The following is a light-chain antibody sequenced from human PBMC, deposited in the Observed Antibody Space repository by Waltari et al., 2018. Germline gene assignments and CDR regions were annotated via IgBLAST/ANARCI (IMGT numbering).Light chain of an antibody. V-gene: IGLV2-23*02. CDR3: CSYAGSSTYVV. J-gene: IGLJ2*01. CDR1: SSYVGGYHY. CDR2: YVS. Sequence: QSALTHPASVSGSPGQSIPIPCTGTSSYVGGYHYVSWYQQHPGKVPKPMIYYVSKRPSGVSNRFSGSKSGNTASLTISGLQAEDEADYYCCSYAGSSTYVVFGGGTKLTVL.